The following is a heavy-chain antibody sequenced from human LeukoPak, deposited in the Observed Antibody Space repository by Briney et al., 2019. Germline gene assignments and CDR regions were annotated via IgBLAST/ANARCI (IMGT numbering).Heavy chain of an antibody. CDR1: GFTFSSYT. D-gene: IGHD1-26*01. V-gene: IGHV3-23*01. CDR3: AKDVLGATKRAYYFDY. Sequence: GGSLRLSCAASGFTFSSYTMSWVRQAPGKGLEWVSTISGSSGSAYYADSVKGRFTISRDNSKKMLYLQMNSLRAEDTAVYYCAKDVLGATKRAYYFDYWGQGTLVTVSS. J-gene: IGHJ4*02. CDR2: ISGSSGSA.